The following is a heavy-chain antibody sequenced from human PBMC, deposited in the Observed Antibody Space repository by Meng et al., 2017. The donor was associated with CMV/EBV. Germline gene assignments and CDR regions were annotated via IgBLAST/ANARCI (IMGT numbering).Heavy chain of an antibody. J-gene: IGHJ4*02. Sequence: SVNVSCKASGGTFSSYSISWVRQAPGQGLEWMGGIIPIFGTANYAQKFQGRVTITTDESTSTAYMEMSSLRSEDTAVYYCARGARGIVVVPAAPLDYWGQGTLVTVSS. CDR3: ARGARGIVVVPAAPLDY. CDR1: GGTFSSYS. D-gene: IGHD2-2*01. V-gene: IGHV1-69*05. CDR2: IIPIFGTA.